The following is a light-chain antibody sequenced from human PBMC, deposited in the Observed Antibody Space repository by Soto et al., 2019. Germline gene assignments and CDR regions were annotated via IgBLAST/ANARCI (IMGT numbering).Light chain of an antibody. CDR1: SSDVGGYNY. CDR2: AIS. Sequence: QSALTQPASVSGSPGQSITISCTGTSSDVGGYNYVSWYQQHPGKAPKLMIFAISNRPSGVSNRFSGSKSGNTASLTISGLQVEDEADYYCSSHTTSDTLVFGGGTKLTVL. J-gene: IGLJ2*01. CDR3: SSHTTSDTLV. V-gene: IGLV2-14*03.